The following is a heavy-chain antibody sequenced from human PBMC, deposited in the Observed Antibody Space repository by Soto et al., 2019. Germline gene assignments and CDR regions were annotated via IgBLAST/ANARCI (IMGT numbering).Heavy chain of an antibody. J-gene: IGHJ4*02. D-gene: IGHD2-21*02. CDR3: AREGLAYCGGDCYPDY. CDR1: GYTFTSYA. CDR2: INAGNGNT. Sequence: ASVKVSCKASGYTFTSYAMHWVRQAPGQRLEWMGWINAGNGNTEYSQKFQGRVTITRDTSASTAYMELSSLRSEDTAVYYCAREGLAYCGGDCYPDYWGQGTLVTVSS. V-gene: IGHV1-3*01.